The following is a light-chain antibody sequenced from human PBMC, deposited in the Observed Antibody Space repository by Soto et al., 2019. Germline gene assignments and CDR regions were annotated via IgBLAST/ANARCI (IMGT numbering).Light chain of an antibody. CDR2: GAS. V-gene: IGKV3D-15*01. CDR1: QSVSSN. J-gene: IGKJ2*01. Sequence: EIVMTQSPATLSVSPGERATLSCRASQSVSSNLAWYQQRPGQAPRLLIYGASTRATGIPVRFSGSGSGTEFTLTISSLQSEDFAVYYCLQYIDWPHTFGQGNKLEIK. CDR3: LQYIDWPHT.